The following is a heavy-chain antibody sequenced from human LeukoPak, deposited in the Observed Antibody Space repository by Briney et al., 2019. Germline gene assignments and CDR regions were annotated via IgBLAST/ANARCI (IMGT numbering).Heavy chain of an antibody. CDR2: IYHSGST. J-gene: IGHJ5*02. D-gene: IGHD3-9*01. Sequence: SGTLSLTCAVSGGSISSSNWWSWVRQPPGKGLEWIGEIYHSGSTNYNPSLKSRVTISVDKSKTQFSLKLSSVTAADTAVYYCARDGYYDILTGGRGGFDPCGQGTLVTVSS. V-gene: IGHV4-4*02. CDR1: GGSISSSNW. CDR3: ARDGYYDILTGGRGGFDP.